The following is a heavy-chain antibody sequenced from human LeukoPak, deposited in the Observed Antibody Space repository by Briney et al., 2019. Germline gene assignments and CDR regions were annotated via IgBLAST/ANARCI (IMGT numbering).Heavy chain of an antibody. CDR3: ARDRLLSSPFDY. Sequence: VVQPGMSLRLSCAASGFTFSSYGMHWVRQAPGKGLEWVAVIWYDGSNKYYADSVKGRFTISRDNSKNTLYLQMNSLRAEDTAVYYCARDRLLSSPFDYWGQGTLVTVSS. CDR1: GFTFSSYG. CDR2: IWYDGSNK. V-gene: IGHV3-33*01. D-gene: IGHD6-6*01. J-gene: IGHJ4*02.